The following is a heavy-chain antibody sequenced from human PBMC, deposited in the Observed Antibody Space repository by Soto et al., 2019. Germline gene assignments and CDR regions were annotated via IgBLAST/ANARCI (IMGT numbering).Heavy chain of an antibody. J-gene: IGHJ4*02. D-gene: IGHD3-9*01. CDR1: GFTYNIYR. V-gene: IGHV3-74*01. CDR3: ARDFEGLGY. Sequence: GGSLRLSCTVSGFTYNIYRMHWVRQAPGKGLMWVSLINRDMNTNYADSVKGRFTITRDNARNMVYLQMNSLRVEDTAVYYCARDFEGLGYWGQGTLVTVSP. CDR2: INRDMNT.